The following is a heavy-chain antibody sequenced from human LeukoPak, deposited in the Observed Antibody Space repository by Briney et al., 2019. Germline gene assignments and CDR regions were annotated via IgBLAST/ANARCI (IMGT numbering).Heavy chain of an antibody. CDR3: AKDRGTPDFIVVVPAAMDY. D-gene: IGHD2-2*01. J-gene: IGHJ4*02. V-gene: IGHV3-23*01. CDR1: GFTFSSYA. Sequence: PEGSLRLSCAASGFTFSSYAMSWVRQAPGKGLEWVSAISGSGGSTYYADSVKGRFTISRDNSKNTLYLQMNSLRAEDTAVYYCAKDRGTPDFIVVVPAAMDYWGQGTLVTVSS. CDR2: ISGSGGST.